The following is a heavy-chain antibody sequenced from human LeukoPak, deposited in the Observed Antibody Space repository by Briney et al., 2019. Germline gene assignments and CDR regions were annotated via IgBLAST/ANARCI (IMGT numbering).Heavy chain of an antibody. V-gene: IGHV1-69*13. CDR2: IIPIFGTA. J-gene: IGHJ4*02. CDR1: GGTFSSYA. CDR3: ARDRLRYFDWFTDPYYFDY. Sequence: GASVKVSCTASGGTFSSYAISWVRQAPGQGLEWMGGIIPIFGTANYAQKFQGRVTITADESTSTAYMELRSLRSDDTAVYYCARDRLRYFDWFTDPYYFDYWGQGTLVTVSS. D-gene: IGHD3-9*01.